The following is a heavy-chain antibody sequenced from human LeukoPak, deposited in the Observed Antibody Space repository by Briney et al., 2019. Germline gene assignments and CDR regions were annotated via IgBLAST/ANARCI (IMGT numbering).Heavy chain of an antibody. CDR3: ARGRGYSYGTVDY. CDR1: GFTFSSYS. J-gene: IGHJ4*02. Sequence: GGSLRLSCAASGFTFSSYSMNWVRQAPGKGLEWVSSISSSSSYIYYADSVKGRFTISRDNAKNSLYLQMNSLSAEDTAVYYCARGRGYSYGTVDYWGQGTLVTVSS. D-gene: IGHD5-18*01. V-gene: IGHV3-21*01. CDR2: ISSSSSYI.